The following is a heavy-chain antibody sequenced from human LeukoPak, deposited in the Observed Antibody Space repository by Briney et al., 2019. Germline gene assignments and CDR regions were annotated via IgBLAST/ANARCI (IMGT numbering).Heavy chain of an antibody. J-gene: IGHJ3*02. Sequence: SETLSLTCAVYGGSFSGYYWSWIRQPPGKGLEWIGEINHSGGTNYNPSLKSRVTISVDTSKNQFSLKLSSVTAADTAVYYCARASTVTTPDDAFDIWGQGTMVTVSS. V-gene: IGHV4-34*01. D-gene: IGHD4-17*01. CDR3: ARASTVTTPDDAFDI. CDR1: GGSFSGYY. CDR2: INHSGGT.